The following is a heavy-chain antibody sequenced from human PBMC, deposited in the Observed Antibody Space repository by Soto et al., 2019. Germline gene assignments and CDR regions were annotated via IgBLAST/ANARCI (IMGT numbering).Heavy chain of an antibody. CDR3: ARAAAGAFGYYFDY. CDR1: GFNVSSHY. V-gene: IGHV3-53*04. J-gene: IGHJ4*02. D-gene: IGHD6-13*01. CDR2: IYSGGST. Sequence: PGGSLRLSCAASGFNVSSHYMSWVRQAPGKGLEWVSIIYSGGSTYNADSVKGRFTISRHNSKNTLYLQMNTLRAEDTAVYYCARAAAGAFGYYFDYWGQGALVTVSS.